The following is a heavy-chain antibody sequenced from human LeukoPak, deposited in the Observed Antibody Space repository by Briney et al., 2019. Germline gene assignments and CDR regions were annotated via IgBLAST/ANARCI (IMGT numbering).Heavy chain of an antibody. CDR1: GFSFDSYW. CDR2: VNTYGTTT. J-gene: IGHJ4*02. D-gene: IGHD4-17*01. Sequence: PGGSLRLSCAASGFSFDSYWMHWVRHAPGKGLEWLSRVNTYGTTTSYADSVKGRFSSSRDNAKNTLFLQMNRLRIEDSAVYYCARVMDYGDSRELAFWGQGTRVTVSS. CDR3: ARVMDYGDSRELAF. V-gene: IGHV3-74*01.